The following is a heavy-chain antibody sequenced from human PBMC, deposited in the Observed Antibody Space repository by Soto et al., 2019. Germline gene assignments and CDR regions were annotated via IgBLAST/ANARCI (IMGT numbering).Heavy chain of an antibody. V-gene: IGHV1-69*13. J-gene: IGHJ6*01. Sequence: SVKVSCKASGGTFSSYAISWVRQAPGQGLEWMGGIIPIFGTANYAQKFQGRVTITADESTSTAYMKLSSLRSEDTAVYYCARELGYCSSTSCRSAGVWGQGTTVTVSS. CDR3: ARELGYCSSTSCRSAGV. CDR2: IIPIFGTA. D-gene: IGHD2-2*01. CDR1: GGTFSSYA.